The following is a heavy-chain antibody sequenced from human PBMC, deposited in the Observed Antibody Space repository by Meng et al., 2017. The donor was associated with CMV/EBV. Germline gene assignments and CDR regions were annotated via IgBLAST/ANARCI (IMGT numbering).Heavy chain of an antibody. CDR1: GYTFISYG. V-gene: IGHV1-18*01. CDR3: ARDTGFLYYYGSGPDPENWFDP. CDR2: ISAYNGNT. J-gene: IGHJ5*02. Sequence: ASVKVSCKASGYTFISYGISWVRQAPGQGLEWMGWISAYNGNTNYAQKLQGRDTMTTDTSTSTAYMELRSLRSDDTAVYYCARDTGFLYYYGSGPDPENWFDPWGQGTLVTVSS. D-gene: IGHD3-10*01.